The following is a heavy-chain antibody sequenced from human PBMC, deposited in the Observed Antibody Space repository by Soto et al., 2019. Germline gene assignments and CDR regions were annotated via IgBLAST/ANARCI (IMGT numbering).Heavy chain of an antibody. CDR2: LSGNSDIV. V-gene: IGHV3-9*01. Sequence: EKQLVESGGGLAQPGRSLRLSCVTSGFYFDHYAMHRVRQAPGQGPEWVPGLSGNSDIVAYADSVKGRFTISRDNAKKSLYLQMNNLRPEDTGLYYCVLSTGNFYADFDYWGQGTLVTVSS. J-gene: IGHJ4*02. CDR3: VLSTGNFYADFDY. CDR1: GFYFDHYA. D-gene: IGHD6-19*01.